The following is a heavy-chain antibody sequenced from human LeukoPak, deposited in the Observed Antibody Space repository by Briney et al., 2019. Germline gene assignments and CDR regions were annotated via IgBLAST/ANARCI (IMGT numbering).Heavy chain of an antibody. CDR2: INWNGGST. D-gene: IGHD3-3*01. Sequence: GGSLRLSCAASGFTFDDYGMSWVRQAPGKGLEWVSGINWNGGSTGYADSVKGRFTISRDNAKNSLYLQMNSLRAEDTALYYCARAVGDFWSGFGYMDVWGKGTTVTVSS. CDR1: GFTFDDYG. J-gene: IGHJ6*03. V-gene: IGHV3-20*04. CDR3: ARAVGDFWSGFGYMDV.